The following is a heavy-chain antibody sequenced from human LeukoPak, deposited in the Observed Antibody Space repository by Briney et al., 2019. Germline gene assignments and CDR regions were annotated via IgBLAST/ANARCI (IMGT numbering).Heavy chain of an antibody. CDR2: IYPGDSDT. CDR1: GYSSTSYW. CDR3: ARLDQPYYYDSSGYTYYFDY. D-gene: IGHD3-22*01. J-gene: IGHJ4*02. V-gene: IGHV5-51*01. Sequence: GESLKISCKGSGYSSTSYWIGWVRQMPGKGLEWMGIIYPGDSDTRYCPSFQGQVTISADKSISTAYLQWSSLKASDTAMYYCARLDQPYYYDSSGYTYYFDYWGQGTLVTVSS.